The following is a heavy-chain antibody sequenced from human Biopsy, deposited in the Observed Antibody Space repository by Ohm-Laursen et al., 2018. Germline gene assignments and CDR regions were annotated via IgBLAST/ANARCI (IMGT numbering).Heavy chain of an antibody. D-gene: IGHD5-12*01. Sequence: SDTLSLTCAVYGGSFSGSYWTWIRQPPGKGLEWLGAISHSGSTNHNPSLKSRVTISMDTSKNQFSLKLTSVTAADTAVYYCARWEVGYSANDLRFDYWGQGSLVTVSS. CDR2: ISHSGST. J-gene: IGHJ4*02. V-gene: IGHV4-34*01. CDR3: ARWEVGYSANDLRFDY. CDR1: GGSFSGSY.